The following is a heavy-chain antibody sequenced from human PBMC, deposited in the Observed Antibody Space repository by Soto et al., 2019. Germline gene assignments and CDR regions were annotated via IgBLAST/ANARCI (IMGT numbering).Heavy chain of an antibody. CDR3: AREVAVAGTEWFDP. J-gene: IGHJ5*02. CDR1: GYTFTNFG. D-gene: IGHD6-19*01. Sequence: ASVKVSCKASGYTFTNFGISWVRQAPGQGLEWMGWISAYNGNTNYAQNFQGRVTMTTDTSTSTAYMELRSLRSDDTAVYYCAREVAVAGTEWFDPWGQGTLVTVSS. CDR2: ISAYNGNT. V-gene: IGHV1-18*01.